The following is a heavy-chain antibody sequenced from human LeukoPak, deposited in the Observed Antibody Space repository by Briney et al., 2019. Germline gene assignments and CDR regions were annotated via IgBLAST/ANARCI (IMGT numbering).Heavy chain of an antibody. D-gene: IGHD1-20*01. J-gene: IGHJ4*02. CDR2: KSKADGETI. V-gene: IGHV3-15*07. CDR3: STLTSRGLSDS. Sequence: GGSLRLSCAASGFTFTNAWMNWVRQAPGKGLEWVGRKSKADGETIDYAAPVTGRFTFSRDDSKNMLYLQMNSLKSEDTAVYYCSTLTSRGLSDSWGQGTLVTVSS. CDR1: GFTFTNAW.